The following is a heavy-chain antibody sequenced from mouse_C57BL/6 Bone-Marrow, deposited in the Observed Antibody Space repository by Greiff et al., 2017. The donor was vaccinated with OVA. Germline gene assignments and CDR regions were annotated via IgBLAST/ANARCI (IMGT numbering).Heavy chain of an antibody. J-gene: IGHJ2*01. V-gene: IGHV5-6*01. CDR1: GFTFSSYG. CDR2: ISSGGSYT. Sequence: EVQLVESGGDLVKPGGSLKLSCAASGFTFSSYGMSWVRQTPDKRLEWVATISSGGSYTYYPDSVKGRFTISRDNAKNTLYLQMSSLKSEDTAMDYCARQGYYYYFDYWGQGTTLTVSS. D-gene: IGHD1-1*01. CDR3: ARQGYYYYFDY.